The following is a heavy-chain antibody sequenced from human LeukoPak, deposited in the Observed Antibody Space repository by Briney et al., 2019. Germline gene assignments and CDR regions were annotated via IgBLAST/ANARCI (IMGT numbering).Heavy chain of an antibody. CDR3: ARGTGGWPAPLDY. CDR2: INSDGSST. J-gene: IGHJ4*02. D-gene: IGHD2-15*01. Sequence: PGGSLRLSCAASGFTFSSYWMHSVRQAPGKGLVWVSRINSDGSSTSYADSVKGRFTISRDNAKNTLYLQMNSLRAEGTAVYYCARGTGGWPAPLDYWGQGTLVTVSS. V-gene: IGHV3-74*01. CDR1: GFTFSSYW.